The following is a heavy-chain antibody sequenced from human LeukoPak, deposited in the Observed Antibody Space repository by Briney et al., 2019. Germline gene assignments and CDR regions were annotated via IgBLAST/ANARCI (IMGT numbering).Heavy chain of an antibody. CDR3: AKVTHYYDSSGYYYFDY. CDR2: ISSDGSNK. Sequence: GGSLRLSCAASGFTFSSFAMHWVRQAPGKGLEWVAVISSDGSNKYYADSMKGRFTISRDNSKNTLYLQMNSLRGEDTAVYYCAKVTHYYDSSGYYYFDYWGQGTLVTVSS. J-gene: IGHJ4*02. D-gene: IGHD3-22*01. V-gene: IGHV3-30*04. CDR1: GFTFSSFA.